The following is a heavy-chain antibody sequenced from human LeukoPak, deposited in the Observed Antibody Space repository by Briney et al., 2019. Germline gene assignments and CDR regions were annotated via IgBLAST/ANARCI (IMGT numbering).Heavy chain of an antibody. D-gene: IGHD3-22*01. CDR1: GGTFSSYA. J-gene: IGHJ6*02. Sequence: SVKVSCRASGGTFSSYAISWVRQAPGQGLEWMGGIIPIFGTANYAQKFQGRVTITADESTSTAYMELSSLRSEDTAVYYCARDIVSSGYYYYYGMDVWGQGTTVTVSS. CDR3: ARDIVSSGYYYYYGMDV. V-gene: IGHV1-69*13. CDR2: IIPIFGTA.